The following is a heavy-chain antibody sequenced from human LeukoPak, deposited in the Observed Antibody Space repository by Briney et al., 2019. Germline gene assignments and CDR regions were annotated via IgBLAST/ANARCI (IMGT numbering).Heavy chain of an antibody. Sequence: GGSLRLSCAASELTVSNSYMSWVRQAPGKGLQWVSVIYSGGSTYYADSLRGRFTISRDTSKNTLYLQMNSLRAEDTAVYYCARGGGAYCGSDCFRAFDIWGQGTMVTVSS. CDR2: IYSGGST. J-gene: IGHJ3*02. CDR3: ARGGGAYCGSDCFRAFDI. D-gene: IGHD2-21*02. V-gene: IGHV3-53*01. CDR1: ELTVSNSY.